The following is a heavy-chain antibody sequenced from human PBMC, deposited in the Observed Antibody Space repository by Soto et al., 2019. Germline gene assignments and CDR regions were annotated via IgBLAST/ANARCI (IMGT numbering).Heavy chain of an antibody. Sequence: QVQLQESGPGLVKPSQTLSLTCTVSGGSISSGGYYWSWIRQHPGKGLEWIGYIYYSGSTYYNPLXKPRVTISVDXXKXQXCLKLSSVTAADTAVYYCARGLEISTSIYYYYGMDVWGQGTTVTVSS. CDR2: IYYSGST. D-gene: IGHD2-2*01. CDR1: GGSISSGGYY. J-gene: IGHJ6*02. V-gene: IGHV4-31*03. CDR3: ARGLEISTSIYYYYGMDV.